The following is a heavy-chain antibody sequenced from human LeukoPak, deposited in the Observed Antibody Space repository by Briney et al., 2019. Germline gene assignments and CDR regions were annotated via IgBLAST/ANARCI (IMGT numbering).Heavy chain of an antibody. CDR2: IYTSGST. J-gene: IGHJ4*02. D-gene: IGHD6-19*01. CDR1: GGSISSGTYY. V-gene: IGHV4-61*02. CDR3: ARDLGWYGDYFDY. Sequence: SQTLSLTCTVSGGSISSGTYYWSWIRQPAGKGLEWIGRIYTSGSTNYNPSLKSRVTISVDKSKNQFSLKLSSVTAADTAVYYCARDLGWYGDYFDYWGQGTLVTVSS.